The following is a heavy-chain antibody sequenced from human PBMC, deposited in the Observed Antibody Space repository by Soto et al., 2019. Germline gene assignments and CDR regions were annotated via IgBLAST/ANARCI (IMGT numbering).Heavy chain of an antibody. V-gene: IGHV1-18*01. CDR2: ISTNLGPA. Sequence: QVKLVQSGGEVKKPGASVKVSCKASGYTFTSYGISWLRQAPGQGLEWMGWISTNLGPANYGQKFQGRVTMTTDTSTSTASMELKRPRSDATAVYYCAMRHGAYAAVWSGMSWFDLWGQGTVVTVSS. D-gene: IGHD3-3*01. CDR3: AMRHGAYAAVWSGMSWFDL. CDR1: GYTFTSYG. J-gene: IGHJ5*02.